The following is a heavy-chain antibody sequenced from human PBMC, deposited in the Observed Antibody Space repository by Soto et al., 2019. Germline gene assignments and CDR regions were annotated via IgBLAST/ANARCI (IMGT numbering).Heavy chain of an antibody. CDR3: AREVGYDSADY. V-gene: IGHV4-34*01. CDR2: INHSGST. D-gene: IGHD5-12*01. CDR1: GGSFSGYY. J-gene: IGHJ4*02. Sequence: SETLSLTCAVYGGSFSGYYWSWIRQPPGKGLEWIGEINHSGSTNYNPSLKSRVTISVDTSKNQFSLKLSSVTAADTAVYYCAREVGYDSADYWGQGTLVTVSS.